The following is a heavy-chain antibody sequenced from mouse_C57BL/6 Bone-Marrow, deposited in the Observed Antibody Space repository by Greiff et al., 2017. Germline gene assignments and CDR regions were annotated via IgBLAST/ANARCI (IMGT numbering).Heavy chain of an antibody. CDR1: GYTFTDYN. CDR2: INPNNGGT. Sequence: VQLQQSGPELVKPGASVKIPCKASGYTFTDYNMDWVKQSHGKSLEWIGDINPNNGGTIYNQKFKGKDTLTVDKSSSTAYMELRSLTSEDTAVYYCARRNGNYYYFDYGGQGTTLTVSS. V-gene: IGHV1-18*01. J-gene: IGHJ2*01. D-gene: IGHD2-1*01. CDR3: ARRNGNYYYFDY.